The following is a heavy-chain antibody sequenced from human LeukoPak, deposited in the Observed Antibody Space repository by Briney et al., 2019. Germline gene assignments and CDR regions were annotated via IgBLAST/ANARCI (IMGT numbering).Heavy chain of an antibody. CDR2: IYTTGST. Sequence: SETLSLTCTVSVGSISSGSYYWSWIRQPAGEGLEWIGRIYTTGSTNYNPSLKSRVTISVDTSKTQFSLKLSSVTAADTAVYYCARGAVLRYFDWLPRGYYFDYWGQGTLVTVSS. V-gene: IGHV4-61*02. D-gene: IGHD3-9*01. CDR1: VGSISSGSYY. J-gene: IGHJ4*02. CDR3: ARGAVLRYFDWLPRGYYFDY.